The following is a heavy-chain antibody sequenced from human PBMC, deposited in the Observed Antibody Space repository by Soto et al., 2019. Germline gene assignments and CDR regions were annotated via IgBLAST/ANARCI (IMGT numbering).Heavy chain of an antibody. D-gene: IGHD6-19*01. V-gene: IGHV1-69*13. CDR1: GGTFSSYA. Sequence: GSSVKVSCKASGGTFSSYAISWVRQAPGQGLEWMGGIIPIFGTANYAQKFQGRVAITADESTSTAYMELSSLRSEDTAVYYCATEAFYSSGFRVFDYWGQGTLVTVSS. CDR2: IIPIFGTA. CDR3: ATEAFYSSGFRVFDY. J-gene: IGHJ4*02.